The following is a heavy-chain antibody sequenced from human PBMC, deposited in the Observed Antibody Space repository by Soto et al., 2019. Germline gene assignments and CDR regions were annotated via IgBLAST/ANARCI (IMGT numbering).Heavy chain of an antibody. J-gene: IGHJ4*02. CDR1: GFSLSTNGVG. Sequence: QITLKESGPTLVKPTQTLTLTCTFSGFSLSTNGVGVGWIRQPPGKALEWLAFIYWDDDKRYSLSLKSRLTIIKDTSKNQVVLRMNNMDPVDTASSNCAHLVVAGVTYYFDYWGQGTLVTLSS. CDR3: AHLVVAGVTYYFDY. D-gene: IGHD2-15*01. CDR2: IYWDDDK. V-gene: IGHV2-5*02.